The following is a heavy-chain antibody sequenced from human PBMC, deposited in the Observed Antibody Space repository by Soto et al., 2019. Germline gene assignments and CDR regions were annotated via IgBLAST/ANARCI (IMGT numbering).Heavy chain of an antibody. D-gene: IGHD3-9*01. CDR2: VSTNGAT. J-gene: IGHJ6*02. CDR3: ARADYEILTGSYAMDV. CDR1: DDFISSYY. V-gene: IGHV4-4*07. Sequence: SETLSLTCTVSDDFISSYYWNWIRQPAGKGLEWVGRVSTNGATNYNPSLESRVTMSVDTSKNQFSLKLTSVTAADTAVYFCARADYEILTGSYAMDVWGQGTTVTVSS.